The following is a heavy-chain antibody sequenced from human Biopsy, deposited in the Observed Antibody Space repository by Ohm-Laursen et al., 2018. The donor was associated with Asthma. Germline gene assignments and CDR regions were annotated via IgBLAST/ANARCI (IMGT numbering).Heavy chain of an antibody. CDR3: ARGPNYHGSGRAPIGMDV. J-gene: IGHJ6*02. D-gene: IGHD3-10*01. CDR1: GGPVSSGSYY. Sequence: PPGTLSLTCTASGGPVSSGSYYWSWIQQPPGKELEWLGYFHYNGSDNYNPPLKSRVTISLDKSKNQFSLRLNSVTAANTAVYYCARGPNYHGSGRAPIGMDVWGQGTTVTVSS. V-gene: IGHV4-61*01. CDR2: FHYNGSD.